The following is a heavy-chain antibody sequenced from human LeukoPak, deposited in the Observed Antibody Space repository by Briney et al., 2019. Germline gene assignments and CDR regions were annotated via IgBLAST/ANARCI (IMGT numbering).Heavy chain of an antibody. CDR2: ISSSSSYI. V-gene: IGHV3-21*01. Sequence: EGSLRVSCAASGFTFSRYSMNWVRQAPGKGLEWVSSISSSSSYIYYADSVKGRFTISRDKAKNSLCLQMKSLRAEDTAVYYCARDTTAAAGTTTFDYWGQGTLVTVSS. CDR3: ARDTTAAAGTTTFDY. CDR1: GFTFSRYS. J-gene: IGHJ4*02. D-gene: IGHD6-13*01.